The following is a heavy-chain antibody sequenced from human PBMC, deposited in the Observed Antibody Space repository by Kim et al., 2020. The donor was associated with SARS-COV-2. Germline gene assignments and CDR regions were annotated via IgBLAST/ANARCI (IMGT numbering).Heavy chain of an antibody. Sequence: LKSRVTISVDTSKNQFSLKLSSVTAADTAVYYCARGRVLCGGDCKGAFDIWGQGTMVTVSS. V-gene: IGHV4-31*02. D-gene: IGHD2-21*02. CDR3: ARGRVLCGGDCKGAFDI. J-gene: IGHJ3*02.